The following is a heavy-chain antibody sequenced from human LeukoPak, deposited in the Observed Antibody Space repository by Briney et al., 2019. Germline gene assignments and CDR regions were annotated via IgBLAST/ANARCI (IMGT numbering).Heavy chain of an antibody. CDR3: TTDWLLWFGESDY. V-gene: IGHV3-21*01. CDR1: EFTFSSYS. D-gene: IGHD3-10*01. J-gene: IGHJ4*02. Sequence: GGSLRLSCAASEFTFSSYSMTWVRQAPGKGLEWVSSISTYSDYIFYAGSVKGRFTISRDNAKNSLYLQMNSLRAEDTAVYYCTTDWLLWFGESDYWGQGTLVTVSS. CDR2: ISTYSDYI.